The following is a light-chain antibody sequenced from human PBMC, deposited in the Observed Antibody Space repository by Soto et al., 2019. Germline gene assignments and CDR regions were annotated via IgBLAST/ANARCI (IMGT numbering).Light chain of an antibody. CDR2: DAS. V-gene: IGKV3-20*01. CDR1: QSITSLY. CDR3: QHYGSSPYT. J-gene: IGKJ5*01. Sequence: VLKQRTGALSGSPGESATSPCWASQSITSLYLAWYQQKPGQAPRLLIYDASTRATGIPDRFSGSGSGTDFALTISRREPEDFAVDYCQHYGSSPYTFGQGTRLEIK.